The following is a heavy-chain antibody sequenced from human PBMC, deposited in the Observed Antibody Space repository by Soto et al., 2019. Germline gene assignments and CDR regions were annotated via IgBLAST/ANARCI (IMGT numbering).Heavy chain of an antibody. J-gene: IGHJ4*02. V-gene: IGHV1-18*01. D-gene: IGHD3-16*01. CDR2: ISAYNGNT. Sequence: ASVKVSCKASGYTFTSYGISWVRQAPGQGLEWMGWISAYNGNTNYAQKLQGRVTMTTDTSTSTAYMELRSLTTEDTAVYYCARDFWGLSHFDYWGQGAPVTVSS. CDR3: ARDFWGLSHFDY. CDR1: GYTFTSYG.